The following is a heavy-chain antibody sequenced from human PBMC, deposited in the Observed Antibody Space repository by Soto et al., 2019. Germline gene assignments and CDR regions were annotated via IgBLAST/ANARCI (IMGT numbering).Heavy chain of an antibody. V-gene: IGHV1-69*01. CDR2: IIPIFGTA. Sequence: QVQLVQSGAEVKKPGSSVKVSCKASGGTFSSYAISWVRQAPGQGLEWMGGIIPIFGTANYAQKFQGRVTSTADESTSTAYMELSSLRSEETAGYYCPRDPVMDDSSGYGLRDYWGQGTLVTVSS. J-gene: IGHJ4*02. CDR1: GGTFSSYA. D-gene: IGHD3-22*01. CDR3: PRDPVMDDSSGYGLRDY.